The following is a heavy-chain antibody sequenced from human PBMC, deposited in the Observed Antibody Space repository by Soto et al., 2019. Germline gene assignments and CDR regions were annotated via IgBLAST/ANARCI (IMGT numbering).Heavy chain of an antibody. J-gene: IGHJ4*02. CDR3: ARSIVVVTALAY. CDR2: INAGNGNT. Sequence: QVQLVQSGAEEKKPGASVKVSCKASGYTFTSYAMPWVRQAPAQRLAWMGWINAGNGNTKYSQKFQGRVTITRDTSASTSYMELSSLRSEDTAVYYCARSIVVVTALAYWVQGALVTVSS. CDR1: GYTFTSYA. V-gene: IGHV1-3*05. D-gene: IGHD2-21*02.